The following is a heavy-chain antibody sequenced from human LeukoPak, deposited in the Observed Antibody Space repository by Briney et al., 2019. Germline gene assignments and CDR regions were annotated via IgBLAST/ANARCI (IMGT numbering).Heavy chain of an antibody. V-gene: IGHV3-53*01. CDR3: ARWRWLQGAVDY. CDR1: GFTVSSNY. D-gene: IGHD5-24*01. Sequence: GGSLRLSCAASGFTVSSNYMSWVRQAPGKGLEWVSVIYSGGSTYYADSVKGRFTISRDNSKNTLYLQINSLRAEDTAVYYCARWRWLQGAVDYWGQGTLVTVSS. CDR2: IYSGGST. J-gene: IGHJ4*02.